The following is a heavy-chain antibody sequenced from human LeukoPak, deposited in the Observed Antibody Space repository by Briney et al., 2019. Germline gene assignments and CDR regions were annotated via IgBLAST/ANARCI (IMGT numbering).Heavy chain of an antibody. CDR2: ILSDGSKE. J-gene: IGHJ4*02. D-gene: IGHD6-6*01. Sequence: GGSLRLSCAASGFTFSSYGMHWVRQAPGKGLEWVAVILSDGSKEFYTDSVKGRFTISRDNSKNTLYLQMNSLRAENTAVYYCANAGYSGSPFDYWGQGTLVTVSS. CDR3: ANAGYSGSPFDY. V-gene: IGHV3-33*06. CDR1: GFTFSSYG.